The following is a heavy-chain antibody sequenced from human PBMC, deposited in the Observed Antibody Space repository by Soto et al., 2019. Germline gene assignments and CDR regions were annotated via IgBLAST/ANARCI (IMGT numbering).Heavy chain of an antibody. Sequence: QVQLVQSGAEVKKPGASVILSCKASGYTFTKYGISWVRQAPGQGLELMGWIGTYNGDTNYEQKFQGRVTMTTDTSATTTYMELRSLRSDDTAIYFCARDPSNSSGYRIWFDSWGQGTLVTVSS. CDR2: IGTYNGDT. CDR1: GYTFTKYG. D-gene: IGHD3-22*01. J-gene: IGHJ5*01. CDR3: ARDPSNSSGYRIWFDS. V-gene: IGHV1-18*04.